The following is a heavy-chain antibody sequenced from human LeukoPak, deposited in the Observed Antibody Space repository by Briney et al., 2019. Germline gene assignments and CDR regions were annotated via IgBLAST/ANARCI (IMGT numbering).Heavy chain of an antibody. J-gene: IGHJ4*02. V-gene: IGHV3-23*01. CDR2: ISGSGGST. D-gene: IGHD6-6*01. Sequence: GGSLRLSCAASGFTFSSYAMSWVRQAPGKGLEWVSAISGSGGSTYHADAVKGRFTISRDNSKSTLYLQMNSLRAEDTAVYYCAKDLLSSSFGLDYWGQGTLVTVSS. CDR1: GFTFSSYA. CDR3: AKDLLSSSFGLDY.